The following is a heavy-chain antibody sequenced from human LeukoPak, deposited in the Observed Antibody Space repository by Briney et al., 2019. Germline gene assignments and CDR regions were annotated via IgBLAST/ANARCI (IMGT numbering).Heavy chain of an antibody. J-gene: IGHJ1*01. CDR2: IYSGGST. V-gene: IGHV3-66*01. Sequence: GGSLRLSCAASGFTVSFHYMIWVRQAPGKGLEWVSSIYSGGSTDYADSVKDRFTISRDNPKNTLYLQMNSLRAEDAAVYYCARGNLAAGYLHWGQGTLVTVSS. CDR1: GFTVSFHY. D-gene: IGHD6-25*01. CDR3: ARGNLAAGYLH.